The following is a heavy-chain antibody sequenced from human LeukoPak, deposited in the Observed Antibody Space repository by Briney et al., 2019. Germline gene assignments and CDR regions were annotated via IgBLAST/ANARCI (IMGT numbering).Heavy chain of an antibody. CDR3: VRQHNDGTSDS. D-gene: IGHD1-14*01. V-gene: IGHV3-7*01. Sequence: GGSLRPSCTPSGFSFSIYWMSWVRQAPGKGLEWVANIKQDGSEKNSVDSVKGRFTLSRDNAKNSFYLQMNTLRAEDTAVYYCVRQHNDGTSDSWGQGTLVTVSS. CDR1: GFSFSIYW. J-gene: IGHJ4*02. CDR2: IKQDGSEK.